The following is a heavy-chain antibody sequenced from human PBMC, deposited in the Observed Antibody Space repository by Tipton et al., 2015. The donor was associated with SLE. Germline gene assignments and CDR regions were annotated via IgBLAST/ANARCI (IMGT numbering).Heavy chain of an antibody. V-gene: IGHV3-9*01. J-gene: IGHJ6*01. Sequence: SLRLSCVASGFTFDDYAMHWVRQVPGKGLEWVSGISWNSGRIGYVASVEGRFTISRDNANHSLYLQMNSLRPEYTALYYWVKSKQRNFDWLVFGFWGQRSMVIVAS. D-gene: IGHD3-9*01. CDR1: GFTFDDYA. CDR2: ISWNSGRI. CDR3: VKSKQRNFDWLVFGF.